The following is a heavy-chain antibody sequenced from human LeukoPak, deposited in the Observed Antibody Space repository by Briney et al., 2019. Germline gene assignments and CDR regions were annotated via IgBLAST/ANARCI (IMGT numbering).Heavy chain of an antibody. J-gene: IGHJ1*01. Sequence: GGSLRLSCAASGFTFSSYGMHWVRQAPGKGLEGVAVISYDGSNKYYADSVKGRFTISRDNSKNTLYLQMNSLRAEDTAVYYCAKDRIAAAARGYFQHWGQGTLVTVSS. CDR1: GFTFSSYG. CDR3: AKDRIAAAARGYFQH. CDR2: ISYDGSNK. V-gene: IGHV3-30*18. D-gene: IGHD6-13*01.